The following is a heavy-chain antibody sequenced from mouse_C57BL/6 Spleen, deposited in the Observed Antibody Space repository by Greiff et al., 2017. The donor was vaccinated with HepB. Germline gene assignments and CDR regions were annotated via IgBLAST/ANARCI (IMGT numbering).Heavy chain of an antibody. CDR3: ARLDGGFAY. V-gene: IGHV1-69*01. Sequence: QVQLQQSGAELVMPGASVKLSCKASGYTFTSYWMHWVKQRPGQGLEWIGEIDPSDSYTNYNQKFKGKSTLTVDKSSSTAYMQLSSLTSEDSAVYYCARLDGGFAYWGQGTLVTVSA. J-gene: IGHJ3*01. CDR2: IDPSDSYT. CDR1: GYTFTSYW.